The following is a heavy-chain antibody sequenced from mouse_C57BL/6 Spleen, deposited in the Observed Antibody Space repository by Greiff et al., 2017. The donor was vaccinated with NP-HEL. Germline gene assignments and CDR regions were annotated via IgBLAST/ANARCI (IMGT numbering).Heavy chain of an antibody. CDR2: ILPGSGST. J-gene: IGHJ3*01. CDR1: GYTFTGYW. CDR3: ARGTWFAY. V-gene: IGHV1-9*01. Sequence: QVQLQQSGAELMKPGASVKLSCKATGYTFTGYWIEWVKQRPGHGLEWIGEILPGSGSTNYTEKFKGKATFTADTSSNTAYMQLSSLTTEDSAIYDCARGTWFAYWGQGTLVTVSA.